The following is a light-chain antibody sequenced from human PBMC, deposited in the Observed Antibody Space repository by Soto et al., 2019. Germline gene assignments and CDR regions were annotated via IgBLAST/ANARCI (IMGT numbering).Light chain of an antibody. CDR3: QQRFNWPRFT. CDR2: DAS. V-gene: IGKV3-11*01. Sequence: EIVLTQSPATLSLSPGERATLSCRDSQSVSSYLAWYQQKPGQAPRLLIYDASNRATGIPARFSGGGSGTDFTLTISSLEPEDFAVYYCQQRFNWPRFTFGQGTQLEIK. J-gene: IGKJ2*01. CDR1: QSVSSY.